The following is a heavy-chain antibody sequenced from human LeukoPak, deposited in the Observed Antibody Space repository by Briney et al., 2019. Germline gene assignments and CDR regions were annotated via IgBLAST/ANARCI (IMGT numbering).Heavy chain of an antibody. CDR3: AREYLRLGGYFQH. J-gene: IGHJ1*01. V-gene: IGHV1-69*04. D-gene: IGHD1-26*01. Sequence: SVKVSCKASGGTFSSYAISWVRQAPGQGLEWMGRIIPIFGIANYVQRFQGRVTITADKSTSTAYMELSSLRSEDTAVYYCAREYLRLGGYFQHWGQGTLVTVSS. CDR2: IIPIFGIA. CDR1: GGTFSSYA.